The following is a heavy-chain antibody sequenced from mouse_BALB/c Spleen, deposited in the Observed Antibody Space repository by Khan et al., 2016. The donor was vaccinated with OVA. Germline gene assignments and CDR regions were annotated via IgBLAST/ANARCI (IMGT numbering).Heavy chain of an antibody. V-gene: IGHV9-3-1*01. CDR3: ARVGYAGTMDY. Sequence: TYTGEPTFVDDFKGRFAFSLETSATTAYLQINNLKNEDTATYFCARVGYAGTMDYWGQGTSVTVSS. CDR2: TYTGEP. J-gene: IGHJ4*01. D-gene: IGHD2-2*01.